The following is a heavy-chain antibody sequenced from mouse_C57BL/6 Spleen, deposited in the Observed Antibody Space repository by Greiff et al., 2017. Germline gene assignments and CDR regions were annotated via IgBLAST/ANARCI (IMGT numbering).Heavy chain of an antibody. V-gene: IGHV1-69*01. CDR1: GYTFTSYW. CDR3: ARWGYAFYAMDY. Sequence: VQLQQPGAELVMPGASVKLSCKASGYTFTSYWMHWVKQRPGHGLEWIGEIDPSDSYTNYNQKFKGKSTLTVDKSSSTAYMQLSSLTSEDSAVYYCARWGYAFYAMDYWGQGTSVTVSS. D-gene: IGHD2-14*01. J-gene: IGHJ4*01. CDR2: IDPSDSYT.